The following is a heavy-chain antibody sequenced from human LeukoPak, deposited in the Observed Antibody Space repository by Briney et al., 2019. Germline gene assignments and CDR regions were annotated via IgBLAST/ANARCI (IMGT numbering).Heavy chain of an antibody. CDR2: IYNDGST. V-gene: IGHV3-53*01. CDR3: ARDPAWLYFRF. D-gene: IGHD3-16*01. Sequence: PGGSLRLSCAGSGFAVSNNYMSWVRQAPGKGLEWVSVIYNDGSTYYADSVKGRFTISRDNSKNTLYLQMNSLRPEDSAIYYCARDPAWLYFRFWGQGTLVTVSS. CDR1: GFAVSNNY. J-gene: IGHJ1*01.